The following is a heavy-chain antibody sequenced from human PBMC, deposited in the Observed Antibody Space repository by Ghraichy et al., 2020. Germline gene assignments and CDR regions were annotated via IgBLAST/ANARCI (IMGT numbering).Heavy chain of an antibody. V-gene: IGHV1-2*06. Sequence: ASVKVSCKASGYTFTGYYMHWVRQAPGQGLEWMGRINPNSGGTNYAQKFQGRVTMTRDTSISTAYMELSRLRSDDTAVYYCARDSLRYFDWLFSFDAFDIWGQGTMVTVSS. D-gene: IGHD3-9*01. CDR2: INPNSGGT. CDR1: GYTFTGYY. CDR3: ARDSLRYFDWLFSFDAFDI. J-gene: IGHJ3*02.